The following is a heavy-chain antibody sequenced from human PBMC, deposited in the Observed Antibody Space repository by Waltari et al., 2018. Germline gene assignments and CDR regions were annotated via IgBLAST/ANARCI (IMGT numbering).Heavy chain of an antibody. D-gene: IGHD4-17*01. Sequence: QLQLQESGSGLVKPSQTLSLTCAVSGGSISSGGYPWRCIRQPPGKGLEWIGYIYHSGSTYYNPSLKSRVTISVDRSKNQFSLKLSSVTAADTAVYYCARDGGNTVTRDYFDYWGQGTLVTVSS. J-gene: IGHJ4*02. CDR3: ARDGGNTVTRDYFDY. V-gene: IGHV4-30-2*01. CDR2: IYHSGST. CDR1: GGSISSGGYP.